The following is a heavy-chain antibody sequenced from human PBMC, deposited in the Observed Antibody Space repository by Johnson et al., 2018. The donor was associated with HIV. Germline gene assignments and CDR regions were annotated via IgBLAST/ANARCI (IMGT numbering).Heavy chain of an antibody. J-gene: IGHJ3*01. CDR2: IKQDGSEK. CDR3: ARVGSGSYYARDAFDV. Sequence: VQLVESGGGVVQPGRSLRLSCAASGFTFSTYWMSWVRQAPGKGLEWVANIKQDGSEKYYVDSVKGRFTISRDNTKNTLYLQMGSLRDEDMAVYYCARVGSGSYYARDAFDVWGQGTMVTVSS. D-gene: IGHD1-26*01. V-gene: IGHV3-7*02. CDR1: GFTFSTYW.